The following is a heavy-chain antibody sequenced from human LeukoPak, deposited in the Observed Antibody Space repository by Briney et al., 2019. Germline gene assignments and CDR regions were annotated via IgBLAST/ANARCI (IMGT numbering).Heavy chain of an antibody. CDR1: GFTFSSYG. D-gene: IGHD6-19*01. CDR2: IWYDGSNK. V-gene: IGHV3-33*01. CDR3: ARDLGSGWYLDY. J-gene: IGHJ4*02. Sequence: GGSLRLSCAASGFTFSSYGMHWVRQAPGKGLGWVAVIWYDGSNKYYADSVKGRFTISRDNSKNTLYLQMNSLRAEDTAVYYCARDLGSGWYLDYWGQGTLVTVSS.